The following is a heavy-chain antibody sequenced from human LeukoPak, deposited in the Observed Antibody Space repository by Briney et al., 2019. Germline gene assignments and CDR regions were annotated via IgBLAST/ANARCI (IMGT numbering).Heavy chain of an antibody. CDR2: INSDGTIT. J-gene: IGHJ5*02. V-gene: IGHV3-74*01. CDR1: GFTFSSYS. Sequence: PGGSLRLSCAASGFTFSSYSMNWVRQAPGKGLVWVSRINSDGTITSYADSVKGRFTISRDNAKNTLYMQMNSLRAEDTAVYYCARANYYDRWGQGTLVTVSS. CDR3: ARANYYDR. D-gene: IGHD3-10*01.